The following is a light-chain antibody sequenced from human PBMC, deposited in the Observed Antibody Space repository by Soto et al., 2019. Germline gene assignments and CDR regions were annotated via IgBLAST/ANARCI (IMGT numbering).Light chain of an antibody. CDR2: AAS. V-gene: IGKV1-39*01. CDR1: RSVSNY. Sequence: DIQMTQSPSSLSASVGDRVTITCRASRSVSNYLNWYQQKPGKAHKLLIYAASSLQSGVPSRFSGSGSGTDFTLTIRSLQPEDFATYYCQQSHSIPLTFGQGTKVEIK. J-gene: IGKJ1*01. CDR3: QQSHSIPLT.